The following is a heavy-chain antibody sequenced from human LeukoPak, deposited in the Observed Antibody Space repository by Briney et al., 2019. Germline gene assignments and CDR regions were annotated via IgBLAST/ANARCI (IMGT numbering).Heavy chain of an antibody. CDR3: AKASDFWSGYFSY. D-gene: IGHD3-3*01. CDR1: GFTFDDYA. CDR2: ISWNSGSI. Sequence: GGSLRLSCAASGFTFDDYAMPWVRQAPGKGLEWVSGISWNSGSIGYADSVKGRFTISRDNAKNSLYLQMNSLRAEDTALYYCAKASDFWSGYFSYWGQGTLVTVSS. V-gene: IGHV3-9*01. J-gene: IGHJ4*02.